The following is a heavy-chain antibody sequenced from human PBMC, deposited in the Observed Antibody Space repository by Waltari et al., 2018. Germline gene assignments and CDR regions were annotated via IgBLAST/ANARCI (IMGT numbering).Heavy chain of an antibody. D-gene: IGHD6-19*01. CDR2: MWNGVST. CDR3: ARNSSGWSFDS. V-gene: IGHV4-38-2*02. CDR1: GDSIRSNYY. J-gene: IGHJ4*02. Sequence: QVQLQESGPGLVKPSETLSVTCTVSGDSIRSNYYWGWIRQPPGKGLEWIGTMWNGVSTYYTPSLKSRVSISMDTSKNQFSLKLNSVTAADTAVYYCARNSSGWSFDSWGQGTLVTVSS.